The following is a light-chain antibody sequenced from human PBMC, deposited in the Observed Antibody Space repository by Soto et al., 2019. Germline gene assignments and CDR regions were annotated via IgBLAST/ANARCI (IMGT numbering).Light chain of an antibody. J-gene: IGLJ1*01. CDR2: DVS. CDR3: SSYTRSPTYV. CDR1: SSDIGGFNY. Sequence: QSVLTQAASVSGSPGQSVTISCTGTSSDIGGFNYVSWYQQHPGKAPKLVIFDVSYRPSGVSNRFSGSKSGNTASLTISGLQAEDEAEYYCSSYTRSPTYVFGTGTKLTVL. V-gene: IGLV2-14*01.